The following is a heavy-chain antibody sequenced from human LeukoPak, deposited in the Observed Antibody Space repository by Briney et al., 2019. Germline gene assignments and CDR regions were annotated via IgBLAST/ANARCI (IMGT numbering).Heavy chain of an antibody. V-gene: IGHV3-23*01. CDR3: AELGITMIGGF. D-gene: IGHD3-10*02. Sequence: PGGSLRLSCAASGFTFSSYAMSWVRQAPGKGLEWVSAISGSGGSTYYADSVKGRFTISRDNAKNSLYLQMNSLRAEDTAVYYCAELGITMIGGFWGKGTTVTISS. J-gene: IGHJ6*04. CDR1: GFTFSSYA. CDR2: ISGSGGST.